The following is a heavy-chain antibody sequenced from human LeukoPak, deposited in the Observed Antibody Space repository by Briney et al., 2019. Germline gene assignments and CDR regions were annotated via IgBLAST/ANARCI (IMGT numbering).Heavy chain of an antibody. CDR2: LYPGDSDT. CDR1: GYSFTSYW. J-gene: IGHJ3*02. CDR3: ASPSSGWGSAFDI. V-gene: IGHV5-51*01. Sequence: PGASLKISCKGSGYSFTSYWIGWVRQMPGKGLEWMGILYPGDSDTRHSPSFQGQVTISADKSISTAYLQWSSLKASDTAMYYCASPSSGWGSAFDIWGQGTMVTVSS. D-gene: IGHD6-19*01.